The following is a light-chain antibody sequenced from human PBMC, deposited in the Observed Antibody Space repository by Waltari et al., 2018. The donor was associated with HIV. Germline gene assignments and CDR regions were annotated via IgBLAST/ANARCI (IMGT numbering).Light chain of an antibody. J-gene: IGLJ1*01. CDR2: GNS. CDR3: QSYDSSLSAYV. CDR1: SSNIGAGYD. V-gene: IGLV1-40*01. Sequence: QSVLTQPPSVSGAPGQRVTISCTGSSSNIGAGYDVHWYHQLPGTAPKLLIYGNSNRPSGVPDRFSGSKSGTPASLAITGLQAEDEADYYCQSYDSSLSAYVFGTGTKVTVL.